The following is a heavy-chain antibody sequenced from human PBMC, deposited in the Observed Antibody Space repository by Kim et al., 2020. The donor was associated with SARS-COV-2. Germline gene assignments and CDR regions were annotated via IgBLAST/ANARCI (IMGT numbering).Heavy chain of an antibody. CDR2: INTNTGNP. CDR3: ARETPLGGTQAPFLFDY. Sequence: ASVKVSCKASGYTFTSYAMNWVRQAPGQGLEWMGWINTNTGNPTYAQGFTGRFVFSLDTSVSTAYLQISSLKAEDTAVYYCARETPLGGTQAPFLFDYWGQGTLVTVSS. CDR1: GYTFTSYA. J-gene: IGHJ4*02. D-gene: IGHD3-10*01. V-gene: IGHV7-4-1*02.